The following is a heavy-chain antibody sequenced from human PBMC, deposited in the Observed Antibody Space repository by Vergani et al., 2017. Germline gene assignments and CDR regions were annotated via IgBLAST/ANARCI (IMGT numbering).Heavy chain of an antibody. V-gene: IGHV3-23*03. CDR1: GFTLSNYA. D-gene: IGHD1-7*01. CDR2: IYSGGST. J-gene: IGHJ4*02. Sequence: EVQLLESGGGLVQPGGSLRLSCAASGFTLSNYAMSWVRQAPGRGLEWVSVIYSGGSTSYADSVKARFTISRDNSKNTLYLQMNSLRAEDTAVYYCARGHIIGTAKAFDYWGQGTLVTVSS. CDR3: ARGHIIGTAKAFDY.